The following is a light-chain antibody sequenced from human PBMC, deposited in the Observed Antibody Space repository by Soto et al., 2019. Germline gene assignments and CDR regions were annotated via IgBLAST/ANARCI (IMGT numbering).Light chain of an antibody. CDR2: GAS. J-gene: IGKJ1*01. V-gene: IGKV3-15*01. CDR3: QQYNNWTRT. Sequence: ELVMTHSPATLSVSPEERAPLSCRARPSVSSNLAWYQQQPGQPPRLLIYGASTVATGIPARFSGSGSGTVFTLTIGSLPSEDLALYYCQQYNNWTRTFCQGTKVELK. CDR1: PSVSSN.